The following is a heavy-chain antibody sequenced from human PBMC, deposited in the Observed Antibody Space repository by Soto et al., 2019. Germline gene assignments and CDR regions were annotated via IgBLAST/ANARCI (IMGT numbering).Heavy chain of an antibody. CDR1: GFTFSSYG. J-gene: IGHJ4*02. CDR3: AKSAYGYRMSPPIPG. V-gene: IGHV3-30*18. CDR2: ISYDGSNK. Sequence: GGSLRLSCAASGFTFSSYGMHWVRQAPGKGLEWVAVISYDGSNKYYADSVKGRFTISRDNSKNTLYLQMNSLRAEDTAVYYCAKSAYGYRMSPPIPGWGQGTLVTVSS. D-gene: IGHD5-18*01.